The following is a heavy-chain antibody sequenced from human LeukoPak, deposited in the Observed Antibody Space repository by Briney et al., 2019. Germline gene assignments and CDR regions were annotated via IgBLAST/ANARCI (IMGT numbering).Heavy chain of an antibody. CDR3: AKVSYHYYGSGSYVLDY. V-gene: IGHV3-30*02. CDR1: GFTFSSYG. CDR2: IRYDGSNK. J-gene: IGHJ4*02. Sequence: RGSLRLSCAASGFTFSSYGMHWVRQAPGKGLEWVAFIRYDGSNKYYADSVKGRFTISRDNSKNTVYLQMNSLRAEDTAVYYCAKVSYHYYGSGSYVLDYWGQGTLVTVSS. D-gene: IGHD3-10*01.